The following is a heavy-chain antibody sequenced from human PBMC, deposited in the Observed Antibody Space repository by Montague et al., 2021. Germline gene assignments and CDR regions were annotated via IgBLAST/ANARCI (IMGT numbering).Heavy chain of an antibody. D-gene: IGHD3-22*01. CDR3: AAYYYGGGGRGS. J-gene: IGHJ5*02. V-gene: IGHV4-61*01. CDR1: GDSVRCWIYH. Sequence: SETLSLTCSVSGDSVRCWIYHWGWIRRSPGKGLEWIGYICDGGSATYKTSLGSRVTMSLDTSSNQFSLNLRSATAADTAVYYCAAYYYGGGGRGSWGQGTLVTVSS. CDR2: ICDGGSA.